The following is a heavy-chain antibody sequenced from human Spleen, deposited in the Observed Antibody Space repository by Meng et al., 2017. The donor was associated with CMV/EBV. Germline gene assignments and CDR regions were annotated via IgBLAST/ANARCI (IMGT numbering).Heavy chain of an antibody. V-gene: IGHV4-34*01. CDR3: AIVEMATIANDY. CDR2: INHSGST. Sequence: TCAVYGDSFNNYFCNWIRQPPGKGLEWIGEINHSGSTNYHPSLKSRVTVSIDTSKNQFSLKLSSVTAADTAMYYCAIVEMATIANDYWGQGTLVTVSS. CDR1: GDSFNNYF. D-gene: IGHD5-24*01. J-gene: IGHJ4*02.